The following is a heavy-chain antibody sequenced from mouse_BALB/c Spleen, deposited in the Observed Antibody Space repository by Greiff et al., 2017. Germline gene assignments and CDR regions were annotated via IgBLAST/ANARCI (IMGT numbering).Heavy chain of an antibody. Sequence: EVKLMESGAELVKPGASVKLSCTASGFNIKDTYMHWVKQRPEQGLEWIGRIDPANGNTKYDPKFQGKATITADTSSNTAYLQLSSLTSEDTAVYYCAREGYLYYFDYWGQGTTLTVSS. V-gene: IGHV14-3*02. CDR2: IDPANGNT. J-gene: IGHJ2*01. CDR1: GFNIKDTY. CDR3: AREGYLYYFDY. D-gene: IGHD2-2*01.